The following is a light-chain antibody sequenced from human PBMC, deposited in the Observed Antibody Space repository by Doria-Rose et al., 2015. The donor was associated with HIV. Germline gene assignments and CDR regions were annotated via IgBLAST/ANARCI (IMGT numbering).Light chain of an antibody. CDR2: WAS. Sequence: DIQVTQSPESLGMSLGERATLNCKSNQSLLYTSKNYLAWYQQKPGQPPKLLIYWASTRQSVVPARFSGSGSGTDFTLTISSLEAEDMAVYYCQQYYDTPSFGPGTTVDIK. V-gene: IGKV4-1*01. CDR1: QSLLYTSKNY. CDR3: QQYYDTPS. J-gene: IGKJ3*01.